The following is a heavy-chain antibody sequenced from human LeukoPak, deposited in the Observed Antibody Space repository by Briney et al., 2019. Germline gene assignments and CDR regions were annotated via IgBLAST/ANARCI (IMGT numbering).Heavy chain of an antibody. V-gene: IGHV3-23*01. Sequence: GGSLRLSCAASGFTFISYAMSWVRQAPGRGLEWVSTISGRGDSTYYADPVKGRFTISRDNFKNTLYLQMNSLRAEDTAVYYCAKKSDPYYYDSSSDYWGQGTLVTVSS. CDR3: AKKSDPYYYDSSSDY. CDR1: GFTFISYA. D-gene: IGHD3-22*01. J-gene: IGHJ4*02. CDR2: ISGRGDST.